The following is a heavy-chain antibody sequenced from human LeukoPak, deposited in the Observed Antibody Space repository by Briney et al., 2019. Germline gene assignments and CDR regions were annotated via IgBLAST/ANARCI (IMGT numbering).Heavy chain of an antibody. D-gene: IGHD6-19*01. J-gene: IGHJ5*02. CDR3: ARFRGSGWYSFDL. Sequence: GASVKVSCKASGYTFTSYDINWVRQATGQGLEWMGWMNPNSGNTGYAQKFQGRATITRNTSISTAYMELSSLRSEDTAVYYCARFRGSGWYSFDLWGQGTLVTVSS. V-gene: IGHV1-8*03. CDR2: MNPNSGNT. CDR1: GYTFTSYD.